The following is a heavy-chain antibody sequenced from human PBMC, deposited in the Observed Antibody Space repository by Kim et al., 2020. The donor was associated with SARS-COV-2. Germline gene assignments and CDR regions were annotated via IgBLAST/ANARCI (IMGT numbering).Heavy chain of an antibody. Sequence: ASVKVSCKASGYTFTSYAMNWVRQAPGQGLEWMGWINTNTGNPTYAQGFTGRFVFSLDTSVSTAYLQISSLKAEDTAVYYCAREPEYYDIFESHPGVVVDYWGQGTLVTVSS. CDR2: INTNTGNP. V-gene: IGHV7-4-1*02. J-gene: IGHJ4*02. D-gene: IGHD3-9*01. CDR1: GYTFTSYA. CDR3: AREPEYYDIFESHPGVVVDY.